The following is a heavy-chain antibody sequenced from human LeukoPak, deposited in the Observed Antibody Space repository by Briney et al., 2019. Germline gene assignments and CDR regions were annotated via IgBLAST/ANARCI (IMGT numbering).Heavy chain of an antibody. CDR3: AKDPAYSSWSHPTENYFDY. CDR1: GFTFSDYA. J-gene: IGHJ4*02. Sequence: PGGSLRPSCAASGFTFSDYAMSWVRQAAGKGLEWVSAISGSGGSTSYADSVKGRFTISRDNSKNTLYLQMNSLRAEDTAVYYCAKDPAYSSWSHPTENYFDYWGQGTLVTVSS. D-gene: IGHD6-13*01. CDR2: ISGSGGST. V-gene: IGHV3-23*01.